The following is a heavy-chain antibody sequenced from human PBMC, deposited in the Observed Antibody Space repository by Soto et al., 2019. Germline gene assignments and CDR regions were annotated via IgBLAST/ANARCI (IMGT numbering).Heavy chain of an antibody. J-gene: IGHJ4*02. CDR1: GFTFSSYS. D-gene: IGHD2-15*01. CDR3: ASAYCSGGSCYGGFDY. V-gene: IGHV3-48*02. Sequence: GSLRLSCAASGFTFSSYSMNWVRQAPGKGLEWVSYISSSTNTIYYADSVKGRFTISRDNVKNSLYLQMNSLRDEDTAVYYCASAYCSGGSCYGGFDYWGQGTLVTVSS. CDR2: ISSSTNTI.